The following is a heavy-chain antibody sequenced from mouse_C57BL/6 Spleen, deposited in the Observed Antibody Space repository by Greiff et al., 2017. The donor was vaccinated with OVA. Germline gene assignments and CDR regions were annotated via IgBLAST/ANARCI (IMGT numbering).Heavy chain of an antibody. CDR1: GYTFTSYG. D-gene: IGHD2-4*01. J-gene: IGHJ4*01. CDR3: ATIYYDYDGKAMDY. V-gene: IGHV1-81*01. Sequence: QVQLKQSGAELARPGASVKLSCKASGYTFTSYGISWVKQRTGQGLEWIGEIYPRSGNTYYNEKFKGKATLTADKSSSTAYMELRSLTSEDSAVYFCATIYYDYDGKAMDYWGQGTSVTVSS. CDR2: IYPRSGNT.